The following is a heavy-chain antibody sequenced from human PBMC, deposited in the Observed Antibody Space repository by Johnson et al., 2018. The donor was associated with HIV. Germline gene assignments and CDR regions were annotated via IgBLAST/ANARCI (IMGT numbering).Heavy chain of an antibody. D-gene: IGHD2-15*01. Sequence: QVRLVESGGGVVQPGRSLRLSCAASGFTFSNYAMHWVRQAPGKGLEWVAFIRYDGSNKYYADSVKGRFTISRDNSKNTLYLQMNSLRAEDTAVYYCAKDPGRRDPHAFDIWGQGTMVTVSS. CDR1: GFTFSNYA. V-gene: IGHV3-30*02. CDR2: IRYDGSNK. CDR3: AKDPGRRDPHAFDI. J-gene: IGHJ3*02.